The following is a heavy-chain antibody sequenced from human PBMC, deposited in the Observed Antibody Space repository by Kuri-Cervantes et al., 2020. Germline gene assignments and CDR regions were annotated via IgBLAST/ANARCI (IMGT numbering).Heavy chain of an antibody. CDR3: ARDLGLDYYGSGSLIDY. CDR1: GFTFSSYA. D-gene: IGHD3-10*01. CDR2: ISYDGSNK. V-gene: IGHV3-30-3*01. J-gene: IGHJ4*02. Sequence: GESLKISCAASGFTFSSYAMHWVRQAPGKGLEWVAVISYDGSNKYYADSVKGRFTISRDNSKNTLYLQMNSLRAEDTAAYYCARDLGLDYYGSGSLIDYWGQGTLVTVSS.